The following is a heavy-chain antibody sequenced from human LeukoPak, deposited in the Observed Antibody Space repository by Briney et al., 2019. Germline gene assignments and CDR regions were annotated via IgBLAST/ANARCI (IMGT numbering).Heavy chain of an antibody. CDR1: GFTFSSYA. Sequence: PGGSLRLSCAASGFTFSSYAMSLVRLAPGKGLEWVSAISGSGGSSYYGDSVKGRFIISRDNSKNTLYLQMNSLRAEDTAVYYCAKDYSSPYYYYGLDVWGQGTTVTVSS. J-gene: IGHJ6*02. CDR3: AKDYSSPYYYYGLDV. D-gene: IGHD4-11*01. CDR2: ISGSGGSS. V-gene: IGHV3-23*01.